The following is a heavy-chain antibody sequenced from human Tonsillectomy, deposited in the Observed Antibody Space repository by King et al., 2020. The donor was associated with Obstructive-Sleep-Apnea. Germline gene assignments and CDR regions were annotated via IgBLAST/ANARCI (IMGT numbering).Heavy chain of an antibody. CDR3: AATYYYGSGTYPSDY. Sequence: VQLQESGPGLVKPSETLSLTCTVSGGSITTYYWSWIRPPPGKGLEWIGYFYYSGSTNYNPSLKSRVSISIDTSKNQFSLKLSSVTAADTAVYYCAATYYYGSGTYPSDYWGQGTLVTVSS. V-gene: IGHV4-59*01. J-gene: IGHJ4*02. CDR1: GGSITTYY. CDR2: FYYSGST. D-gene: IGHD3-10*01.